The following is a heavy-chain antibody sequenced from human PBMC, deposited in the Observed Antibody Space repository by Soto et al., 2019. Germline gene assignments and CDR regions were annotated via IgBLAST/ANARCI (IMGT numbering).Heavy chain of an antibody. CDR1: GGSISSNY. D-gene: IGHD3-9*01. J-gene: IGHJ2*01. CDR2: IYHSGST. CDR3: ARRYYDILTGYPGYFDL. V-gene: IGHV4-59*08. Sequence: QVQLQESGPGPVKPSETLSLTCTVSGGSISSNYWSWIRQPPGKGLEWIGYIYHSGSTNYNPSLNIPVTISVDTSKNQFSLRLSSVTAADTAVYYCARRYYDILTGYPGYFDLWGRGTLVTVSS.